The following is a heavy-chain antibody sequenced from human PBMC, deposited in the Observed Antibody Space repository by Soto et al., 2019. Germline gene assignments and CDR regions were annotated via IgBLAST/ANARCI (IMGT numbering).Heavy chain of an antibody. J-gene: IGHJ4*02. CDR2: ITYDGSNK. V-gene: IGHV3-30*18. Sequence: QVQLVESGGGVVQPGRSLRLSCAASGFMFSNYGMHWVRQAPGKGLEGVGGITYDGSNKYYEESVRGRFTISKDNAENTLNRQMKIITAEDKAVYYCAKTIADCSTGSCYQREAFDVWGQGTLVTVSS. CDR1: GFMFSNYG. CDR3: AKTIADCSTGSCYQREAFDV. D-gene: IGHD2-2*01.